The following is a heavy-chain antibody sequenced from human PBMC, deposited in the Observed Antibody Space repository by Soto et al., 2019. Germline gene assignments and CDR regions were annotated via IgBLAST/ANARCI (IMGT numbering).Heavy chain of an antibody. Sequence: ASVKVSCKTSGYTFNTYGINWVRQAPGQGLELMGWISAYDGKTTYAEKFQGRVTLTTDTSTSTAYMELRSLRSDDTAIYYCARDPHEFWTSYWFDPWGQGTPVTVS. CDR2: ISAYDGKT. V-gene: IGHV1-18*01. D-gene: IGHD3-3*01. CDR1: GYTFNTYG. J-gene: IGHJ5*02. CDR3: ARDPHEFWTSYWFDP.